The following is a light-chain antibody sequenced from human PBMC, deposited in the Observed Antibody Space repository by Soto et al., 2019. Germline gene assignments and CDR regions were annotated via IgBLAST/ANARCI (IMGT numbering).Light chain of an antibody. CDR3: QQYDNLPYT. CDR2: DAS. V-gene: IGKV1-33*01. CDR1: QDISNY. J-gene: IGKJ2*01. Sequence: DIQMTQSPSSLSASVGDRVTITCHASQDISNYLNWYQQKPGKAPKLLIYDASNLETGVPSRFSGSGSGTDFTFTISSLQPEDIATYYCQQYDNLPYTFGQGTTLEIK.